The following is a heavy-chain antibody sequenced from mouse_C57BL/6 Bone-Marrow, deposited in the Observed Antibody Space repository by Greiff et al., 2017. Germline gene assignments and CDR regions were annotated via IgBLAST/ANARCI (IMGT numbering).Heavy chain of an antibody. J-gene: IGHJ4*01. Sequence: LQESGAELVRPGTSVKVSCKASGYAFTNYLIEWVKQRPGQGLEWIGVINPGSGGTNYNEKFKGKATLTADKSSSTAYMQLSSLTSEDSAVYFCARDRNYAMDYWGQGTSVTVSS. V-gene: IGHV1-54*01. CDR1: GYAFTNYL. CDR3: ARDRNYAMDY. CDR2: INPGSGGT.